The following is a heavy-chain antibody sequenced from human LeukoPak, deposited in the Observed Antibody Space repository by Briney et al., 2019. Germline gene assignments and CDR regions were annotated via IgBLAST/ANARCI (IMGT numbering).Heavy chain of an antibody. Sequence: QPGGSLRLSCAASGFTFSTYGMSWVRQAPGKGLEWVSGISGSGGSRFYTDSVKGRFTISRDNAENSLYLQMNSLRAEDTAVYYCARDLWLQDNYYLDVWGKGTTVTVSS. CDR3: ARDLWLQDNYYLDV. J-gene: IGHJ6*03. V-gene: IGHV3-23*01. CDR1: GFTFSTYG. CDR2: ISGSGGSR. D-gene: IGHD5-24*01.